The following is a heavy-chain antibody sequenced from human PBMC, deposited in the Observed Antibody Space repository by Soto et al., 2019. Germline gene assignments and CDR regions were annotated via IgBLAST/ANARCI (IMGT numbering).Heavy chain of an antibody. CDR3: VRTPYFSDSSVYTRFFDY. J-gene: IGHJ4*02. D-gene: IGHD3-22*01. V-gene: IGHV3-72*01. CDR1: GCTLSDHY. CDR2: SREKAQGYGT. Sequence: GGSLRLSCTVAGCTLSDHYIDGVRQAPGKGREWVGRSREKAQGYGTTYAASVKGRFTTSRDESKNSRYLQMNNMKPEDTAIYYCVRTPYFSDSSVYTRFFDYWGQGTLVTVSS.